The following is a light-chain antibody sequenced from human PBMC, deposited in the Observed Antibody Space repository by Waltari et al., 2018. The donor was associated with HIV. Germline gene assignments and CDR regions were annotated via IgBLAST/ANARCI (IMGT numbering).Light chain of an antibody. CDR3: QQYNRYPYT. Sequence: DIQMTQSPSPLSASLRDRVTLACRPSQSVSYWLSWYQQKPGKAPKLLISKASSLKSGVPSRFSGSGSGTEFTLNISSLQPDDFATYYCQQYNRYPYTFGQGTKLEIK. CDR1: QSVSYW. V-gene: IGKV1-5*03. J-gene: IGKJ2*01. CDR2: KAS.